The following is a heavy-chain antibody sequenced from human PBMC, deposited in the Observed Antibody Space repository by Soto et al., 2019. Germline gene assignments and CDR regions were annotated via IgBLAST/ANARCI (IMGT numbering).Heavy chain of an antibody. CDR1: GGSISSSSYY. J-gene: IGHJ6*03. V-gene: IGHV4-39*01. CDR2: IYYSGST. Sequence: SETLSLTCTVSGGSISSSSYYWGWIRQPPGKGLEWIGSIYYSGSTYYNPSLKSRVTISVDTSKNQFSLKLSSVTAADTAVYYCASLKMDYYYYMDVWGKGTTVTVS. CDR3: ASLKMDYYYYMDV.